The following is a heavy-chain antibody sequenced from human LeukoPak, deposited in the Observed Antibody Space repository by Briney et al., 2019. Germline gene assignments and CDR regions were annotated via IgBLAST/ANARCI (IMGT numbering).Heavy chain of an antibody. D-gene: IGHD2-2*01. CDR2: ISSSSSTI. V-gene: IGHV3-48*01. J-gene: IGHJ5*02. CDR3: ARDGLGYCSSTSCSWFDP. Sequence: GGSLRLSCVASGFTFSTYSMNWVRQAPGKGLEWVSYISSSSSTIYYADSVKGRFTISRDNAKNSLYLQMNSLRAEDTAVYYCARDGLGYCSSTSCSWFDPWGQGTLVTVSS. CDR1: GFTFSTYS.